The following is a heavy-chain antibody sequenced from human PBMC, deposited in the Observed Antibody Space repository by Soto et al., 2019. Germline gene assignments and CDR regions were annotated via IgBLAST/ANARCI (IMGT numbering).Heavy chain of an antibody. D-gene: IGHD2-21*02. CDR1: GFTFSIYA. CDR3: ARDPVAYCGGDCRTFDY. CDR2: ISYDGSNK. Sequence: QVQLVESGGGVVQPGRSLRLSCAASGFTFSIYAMHWVRQAPGKGQEWVAVISYDGSNKYYADSVKGRFTISRDNSKNTLYLQMNSLRAEDTAVYYCARDPVAYCGGDCRTFDYWGQGTLVTVSS. V-gene: IGHV3-30-3*01. J-gene: IGHJ4*02.